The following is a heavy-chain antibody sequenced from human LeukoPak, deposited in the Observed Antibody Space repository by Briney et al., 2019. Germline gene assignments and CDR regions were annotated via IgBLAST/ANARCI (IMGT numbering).Heavy chain of an antibody. J-gene: IGHJ6*03. V-gene: IGHV3-74*01. CDR3: ARVPILLWFGELRPLYYYYMDV. CDR1: GFTFSSYW. CDR2: INTDGSST. D-gene: IGHD3-10*01. Sequence: GRSLRLSCAASGFTFSSYWMHWVRQAPGKGLVWVSRINTDGSSTSYADSVKGRFTISRDNAKNTLYLQMNSLRAEDTAVYYCARVPILLWFGELRPLYYYYMDVWGKGTTVTVSS.